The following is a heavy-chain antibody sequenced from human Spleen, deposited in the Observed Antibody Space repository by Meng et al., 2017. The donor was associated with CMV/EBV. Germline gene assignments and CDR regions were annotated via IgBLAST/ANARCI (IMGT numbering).Heavy chain of an antibody. V-gene: IGHV4-59*01. CDR1: GGSISSYY. CDR3: ARDPGGYSYVFHKFFDY. J-gene: IGHJ4*02. D-gene: IGHD5-18*01. Sequence: SETLSLTCTVSGGSISSYYWSWIRQPPGKGLEWIGYIYYSGSTNYNPSLKSRVTISVDTSKNQFSLKLSSVTAADTAVYYCARDPGGYSYVFHKFFDYWGQGTLVTVSS. CDR2: IYYSGST.